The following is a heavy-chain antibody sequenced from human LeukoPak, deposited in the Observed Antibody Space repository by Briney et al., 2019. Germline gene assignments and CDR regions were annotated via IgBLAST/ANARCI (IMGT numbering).Heavy chain of an antibody. J-gene: IGHJ6*01. CDR1: GYTLSGYS. V-gene: IGHV3-21*01. CDR3: ARDPSSRFYYGMDE. CDR2: ISSSSSYI. Sequence: PGGSLRRSRAAPGYTLSGYSMNGVRQAPEKGVKLVSTISSSSSYIYYADSVKGRFTISRDNAKNSLYLQMHSLRAEDTAVYYCARDPSSRFYYGMDEWGKGDTVTVSS.